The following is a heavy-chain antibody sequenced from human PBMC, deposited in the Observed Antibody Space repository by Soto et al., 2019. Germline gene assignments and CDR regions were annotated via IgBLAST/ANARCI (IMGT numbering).Heavy chain of an antibody. CDR3: ARRYSSAWYFFAN. D-gene: IGHD6-19*01. Sequence: PSETLSLTCTVSGASISSYYWSWIRQPPGEGLEWIGYIYYTGSPNYNPSLKSRVTISIDTSKRLFSLKLSSVTAADTAVYYCARRYSSAWYFFANWGLGTLVTVSS. V-gene: IGHV4-59*08. J-gene: IGHJ4*02. CDR1: GASISSYY. CDR2: IYYTGSP.